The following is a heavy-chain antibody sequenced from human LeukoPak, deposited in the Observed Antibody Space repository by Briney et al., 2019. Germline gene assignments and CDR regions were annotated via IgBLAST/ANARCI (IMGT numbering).Heavy chain of an antibody. CDR2: INPSGGST. V-gene: IGHV1-46*01. D-gene: IGHD5-18*01. J-gene: IGHJ4*02. CDR1: GYTFTSYY. Sequence: ASVKVSCKASGYTFTSYYMHWVRQAPGQGLEWMGIINPSGGSTSYAQRFQGRVTMTRDMSTSTVYIELSSLRSEDTAVYYCARGDTAMAHFDYWGQGTLVTVSS. CDR3: ARGDTAMAHFDY.